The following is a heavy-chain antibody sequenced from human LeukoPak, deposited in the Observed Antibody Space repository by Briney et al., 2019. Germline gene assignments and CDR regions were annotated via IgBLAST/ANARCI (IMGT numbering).Heavy chain of an antibody. D-gene: IGHD3-3*01. J-gene: IGHJ6*03. CDR1: VGSISSGDYY. CDR3: ARGADFWSGAGYYYYMDV. Sequence: KSSETLSLTCTVSVGSISSGDYYWSWIRQPPGKGLEWIGYIYYSGSTYYNPSLKSRVTISVDTSKNQFSLKLSSVTAADTAVYYCARGADFWSGAGYYYYMDVWGKGTTVTVSS. CDR2: IYYSGST. V-gene: IGHV4-30-4*08.